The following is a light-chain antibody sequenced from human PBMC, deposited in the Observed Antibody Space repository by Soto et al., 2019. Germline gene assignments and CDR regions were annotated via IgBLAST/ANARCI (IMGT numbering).Light chain of an antibody. V-gene: IGLV1-44*01. Sequence: QSVLTQPPSASGTPGQRVTISCSGSSSNIGGNTVNWYQQLPGTAPKLLIYSNTQRPSGVPDRFSGSKSGTSASLAISGLQSEDGADYYCAAWDDSLNGPVFGGGTKLTVL. CDR2: SNT. J-gene: IGLJ2*01. CDR1: SSNIGGNT. CDR3: AAWDDSLNGPV.